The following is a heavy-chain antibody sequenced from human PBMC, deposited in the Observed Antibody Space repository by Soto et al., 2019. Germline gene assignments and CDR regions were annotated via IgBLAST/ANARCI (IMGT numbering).Heavy chain of an antibody. CDR3: ARSGDYAIIYYYYGMDV. Sequence: GGSLRLSCAASGFTFSSYWMSWVRQAPGKGLEWVANIKQDGSEKYYVDSVKGRFTISRDNAKNSLYLQMNSLRAEDTAVYYCARSGDYAIIYYYYGMDVWGQGTTVTVSS. J-gene: IGHJ6*02. CDR2: IKQDGSEK. D-gene: IGHD4-17*01. V-gene: IGHV3-7*03. CDR1: GFTFSSYW.